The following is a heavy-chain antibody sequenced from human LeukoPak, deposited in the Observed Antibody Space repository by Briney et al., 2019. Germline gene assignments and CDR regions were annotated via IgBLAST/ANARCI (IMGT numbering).Heavy chain of an antibody. J-gene: IGHJ4*02. V-gene: IGHV3-23*01. D-gene: IGHD7-27*01. Sequence: GGSLRLSCEASGFTFSNYTMSWVRQAPGKGLEWVSSISGSSDNTNYADSVKGRFTISRDNSKNILYLQMNSLTAEDTAVYWCAKDPINWGSIYFDCWGQGTLVTVSS. CDR3: AKDPINWGSIYFDC. CDR1: GFTFSNYT. CDR2: ISGSSDNT.